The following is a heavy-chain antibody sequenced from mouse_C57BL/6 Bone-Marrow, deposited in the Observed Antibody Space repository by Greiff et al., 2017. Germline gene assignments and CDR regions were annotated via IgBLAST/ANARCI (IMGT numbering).Heavy chain of an antibody. CDR2: IDPDSGGT. V-gene: IGHV1-72*01. Sequence: QVQLQQPGAELVKPGASVKLSCKASGYTFTSYWMPWVKQRPGRGLEWIGRIDPDSGGTKYNEKFKSKATLTVDKPSSTAYMQLSSLTSEDSAVYSCARRHGSSYGYAMDYWGQGTSVTVSS. CDR3: ARRHGSSYGYAMDY. D-gene: IGHD1-1*01. CDR1: GYTFTSYW. J-gene: IGHJ4*01.